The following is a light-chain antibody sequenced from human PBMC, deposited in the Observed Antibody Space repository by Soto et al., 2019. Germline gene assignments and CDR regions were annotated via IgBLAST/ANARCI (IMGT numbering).Light chain of an antibody. CDR2: GAS. CDR1: QSVSSN. J-gene: IGKJ1*01. CDR3: KQYNSYSQT. Sequence: EIVMTQSPATLSVSPGERATLSCRASQSVSSNLAWYQQKPGQAPRLLIYGASTRATGIPARFSGSGSGTEFTLTISSLQPDDFATYYCKQYNSYSQTFGQGTKVDIK. V-gene: IGKV3-15*01.